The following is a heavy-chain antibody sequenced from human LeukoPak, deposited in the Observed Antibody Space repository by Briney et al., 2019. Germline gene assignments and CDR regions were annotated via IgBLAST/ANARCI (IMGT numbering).Heavy chain of an antibody. D-gene: IGHD1-26*01. V-gene: IGHV3-23*01. J-gene: IGHJ6*03. Sequence: GGSLRLSCAASGFTFNTYAMGWVRQTPGKGLEWVSAINDGGTSTYNADSVKGRFTISRDNSKNTLYLQMNSLRAEDTAVYYCAKGGGSYYGDYYYYYMDVWGKGTTVTVSS. CDR1: GFTFNTYA. CDR2: INDGGTST. CDR3: AKGGGSYYGDYYYYYMDV.